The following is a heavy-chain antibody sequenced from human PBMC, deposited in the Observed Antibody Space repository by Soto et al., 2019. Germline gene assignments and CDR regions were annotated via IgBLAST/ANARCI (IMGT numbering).Heavy chain of an antibody. J-gene: IGHJ4*02. D-gene: IGHD5-12*01. Sequence: QLQLQESGSGLVKPSQTLSLTCAVSGGSISSGGYSWSWIRQPPGKGLEWIGYIYHSGSTYYNPSLKSRVTISVDRSKNQFSLNRSSVTDADTAVYYCAAGGGLPRYYWGQGTLVTVSS. CDR1: GGSISSGGYS. CDR3: AAGGGLPRYY. CDR2: IYHSGST. V-gene: IGHV4-30-2*01.